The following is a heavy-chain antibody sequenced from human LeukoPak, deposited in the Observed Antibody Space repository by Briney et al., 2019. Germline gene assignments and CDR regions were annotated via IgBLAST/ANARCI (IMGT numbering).Heavy chain of an antibody. J-gene: IGHJ4*02. V-gene: IGHV4-59*01. Sequence: SETLSLTCSVSGVSISSYYWSWIRQPPGKGLEWIGYIYYSGTSKYNPSLKSRVTISVDTSKNQFSLKLTSVTAADTAVYYCVRSGGSYSPVDYWGQGTPVTVSS. CDR3: VRSGGSYSPVDY. D-gene: IGHD1-26*01. CDR1: GVSISSYY. CDR2: IYYSGTS.